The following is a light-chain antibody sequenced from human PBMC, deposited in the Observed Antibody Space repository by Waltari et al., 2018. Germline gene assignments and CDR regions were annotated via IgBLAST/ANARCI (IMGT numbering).Light chain of an antibody. Sequence: EIVLTQSPATLSLSPGEGATLSCRASQSVSSQLVWYQQKRGQAPRLLIYYASNRSTGIPARFSCSGSGTDFTLTISSLEPEDFAVYYCQQCNNSPPTFGQGTKVEIK. CDR1: QSVSSQ. CDR2: YAS. J-gene: IGKJ1*01. V-gene: IGKV3-11*01. CDR3: QQCNNSPPT.